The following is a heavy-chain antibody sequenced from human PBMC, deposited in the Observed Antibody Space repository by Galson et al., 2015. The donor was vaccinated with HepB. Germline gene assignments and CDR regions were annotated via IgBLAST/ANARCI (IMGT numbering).Heavy chain of an antibody. J-gene: IGHJ3*02. CDR1: GFTFSDYY. D-gene: IGHD3-16*02. Sequence: SLRLSCAASGFTFSDYYMSWIRQAPGKGLEWVSYSSTTGINTDYADSVKGRFTISRDNTKNSLYLQMNSLRAEDTAVYYCARDRSHVWGTFRYYGFDIWGQGTMVTVSS. CDR3: ARDRSHVWGTFRYYGFDI. V-gene: IGHV3-11*01. CDR2: SSTTGINT.